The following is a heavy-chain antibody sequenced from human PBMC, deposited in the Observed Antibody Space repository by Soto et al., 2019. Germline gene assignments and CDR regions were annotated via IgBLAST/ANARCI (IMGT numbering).Heavy chain of an antibody. CDR2: ISYSANT. J-gene: IGHJ6*02. D-gene: IGHD2-8*01. CDR1: VGCLSSGGYY. Sequence: PSETLSLTCSFSVGCLSSGGYYCSRCRQNPVRVPDWIRNISYSANTYYNPSLKSRLTISVDTSKNQSSLNMRSGTADDTAVYYCARHRLMATSRTARNYFGLDVWGQRTT. CDR3: ARHRLMATSRTARNYFGLDV. V-gene: IGHV4-31*03.